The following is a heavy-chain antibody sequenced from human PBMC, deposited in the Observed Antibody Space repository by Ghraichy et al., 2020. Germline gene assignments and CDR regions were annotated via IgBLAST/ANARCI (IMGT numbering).Heavy chain of an antibody. CDR2: INPNSGGT. CDR3: ARTAGTEYWFDP. Sequence: ASVKVSCEASGYTFTGYYMHWVRQAPGQGLEWMGWINPNSGGTNYAQKFQGRVTMTRDTSISTAYMELSRLRSDDTAVYYCARTAGTEYWFDPWGQGTLVTVSS. V-gene: IGHV1-2*02. J-gene: IGHJ5*02. D-gene: IGHD6-13*01. CDR1: GYTFTGYY.